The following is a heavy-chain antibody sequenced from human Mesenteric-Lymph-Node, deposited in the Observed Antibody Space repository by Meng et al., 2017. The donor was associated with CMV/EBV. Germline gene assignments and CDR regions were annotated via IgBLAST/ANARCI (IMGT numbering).Heavy chain of an antibody. D-gene: IGHD2-15*01. J-gene: IGHJ4*02. CDR2: INWNGGST. Sequence: GGSLRLSCAASGFSVSSHYMSWVRQAPGKGLEWVSGINWNGGSTIYADSVKGRFTISRDNAKNSLYLQMNSLRAEDTAFYYCARGLKGYCNGGSCYLDYWGQGTLVTVSS. CDR1: GFSVSSHY. CDR3: ARGLKGYCNGGSCYLDY. V-gene: IGHV3-20*04.